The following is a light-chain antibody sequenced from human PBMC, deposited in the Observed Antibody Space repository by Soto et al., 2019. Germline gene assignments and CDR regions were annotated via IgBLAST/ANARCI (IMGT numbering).Light chain of an antibody. CDR2: AAS. J-gene: IGKJ2*01. CDR1: QGISSY. Sequence: IQLTQSPSSLSASVGDRVTITCRASQGISSYLACYQQKPGKAPKLLIYAASTLQSGVPSRFSGSGSGTDFTLTISSLQPEDFATYYCQQLNSYPNTFGQGTKLEIK. CDR3: QQLNSYPNT. V-gene: IGKV1-9*01.